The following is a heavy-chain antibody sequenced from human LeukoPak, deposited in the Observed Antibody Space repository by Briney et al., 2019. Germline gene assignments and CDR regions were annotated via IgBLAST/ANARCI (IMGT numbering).Heavy chain of an antibody. CDR3: ARTPSGSYYGGGLDY. CDR1: GYTFTSYG. Sequence: GASVKVSCKASGYTFTSYGISWVRQAPGQGLEWMGWISAYNGNTNYAQKLQGRVTMTTDTSTSTAYMELRSLRSDDTAVYYCARTPSGSYYGGGLDYWGQGTLVTVSS. CDR2: ISAYNGNT. D-gene: IGHD1-26*01. V-gene: IGHV1-18*01. J-gene: IGHJ4*02.